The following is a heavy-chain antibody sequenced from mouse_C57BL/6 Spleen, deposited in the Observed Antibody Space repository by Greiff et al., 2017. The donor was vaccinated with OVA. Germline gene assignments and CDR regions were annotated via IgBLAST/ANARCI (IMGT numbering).Heavy chain of an antibody. CDR2: ISRGGSYT. Sequence: DVQLQESGGDLVKPGGSLKLSCAASGFTFSSYGMSWVRQTPDQRLEWVATISRGGSYTYYPDSVKGRFTISRDNAKNTLYLQMSSLKSEDTAMYYCARHDYFDYWGQGTTLTVSA. CDR1: GFTFSSYG. J-gene: IGHJ2*01. V-gene: IGHV5-6*01. CDR3: ARHDYFDY.